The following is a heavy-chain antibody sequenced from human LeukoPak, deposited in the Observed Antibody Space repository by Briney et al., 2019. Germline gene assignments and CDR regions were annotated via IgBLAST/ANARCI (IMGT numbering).Heavy chain of an antibody. Sequence: GGSLRLSCAASGFSFSSYWMGCVRHAPGEGLEWVANIKRDGSEKYYVDSVKGRFTISRDNAKSSLYLQMNSLRAEDTAVYYCAREGYISGYGVIDYWGQGTLVTVSS. D-gene: IGHD5-18*01. V-gene: IGHV3-7*01. CDR2: IKRDGSEK. CDR3: AREGYISGYGVIDY. CDR1: GFSFSSYW. J-gene: IGHJ4*02.